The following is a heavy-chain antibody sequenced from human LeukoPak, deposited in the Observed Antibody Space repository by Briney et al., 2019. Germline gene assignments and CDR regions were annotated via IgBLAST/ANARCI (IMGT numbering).Heavy chain of an antibody. Sequence: ASVKVSCKASGGTFSSYAISWVRQAPGQGLEWMGRIIPILGIANYAQKFQGRVTITADKSTSTAYMELSSLRSEDTAVYYCAKAVDTTMVKDLTLYYYYGMDVWGQGTTVTVSS. D-gene: IGHD5-18*01. CDR3: AKAVDTTMVKDLTLYYYYGMDV. V-gene: IGHV1-69*04. J-gene: IGHJ6*02. CDR2: IIPILGIA. CDR1: GGTFSSYA.